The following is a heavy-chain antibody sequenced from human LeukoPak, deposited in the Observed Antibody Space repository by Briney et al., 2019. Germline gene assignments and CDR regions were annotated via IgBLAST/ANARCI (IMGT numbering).Heavy chain of an antibody. J-gene: IGHJ6*02. CDR1: GFTFNTYW. D-gene: IGHD3-10*01. V-gene: IGHV3-74*01. CDR3: VRDQSSFGSGGYGLGV. CDR2: IKSDGSST. Sequence: GGSLRLSCRVSGFTFNTYWMHWVRQVPGTGLVWVSRIKSDGSSTSYADSVKGRFTISRDNAKNTLYLQMNSLRAEDTAIYYCVRDQSSFGSGGYGLGVWGQGTTVTVSS.